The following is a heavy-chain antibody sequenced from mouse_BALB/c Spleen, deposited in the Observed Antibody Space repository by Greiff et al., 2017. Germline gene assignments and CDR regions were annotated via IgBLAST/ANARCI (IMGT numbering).Heavy chain of an antibody. CDR2: ISSGGGST. CDR3: ARRWYFDV. V-gene: IGHV5-12-1*01. CDR1: GFAFSSYD. Sequence: EVQGVESGGGLVKPGGSLKLSCAASGFAFSSYDMSWVRQTPEKRLEWVAYISSGGGSTYYPDTVKGRFTISRDNAKNTLYLQMSSLKSEDTAMYYCARRWYFDVWGAGTTVTVSS. J-gene: IGHJ1*01.